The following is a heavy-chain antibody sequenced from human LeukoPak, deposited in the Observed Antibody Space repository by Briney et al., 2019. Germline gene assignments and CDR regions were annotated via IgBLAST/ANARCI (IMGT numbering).Heavy chain of an antibody. CDR3: ARNRGGYNSFDY. D-gene: IGHD5-24*01. CDR2: IYYSGSS. J-gene: IGHJ4*02. CDR1: GGSISSYY. Sequence: SETLSLTCTVSGGSISSYYWSWIRQHPGKGLEWIGYIYYSGSSYYNPSLRSRVTISVDTSKNHFSLKLSSVTAADTAVYYCARNRGGYNSFDYWGQGTLVTVSS. V-gene: IGHV4-59*06.